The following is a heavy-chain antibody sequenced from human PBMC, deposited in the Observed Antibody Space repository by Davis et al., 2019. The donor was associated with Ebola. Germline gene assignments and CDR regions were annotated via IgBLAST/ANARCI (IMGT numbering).Heavy chain of an antibody. CDR1: GDSISRYY. V-gene: IGHV4-59*01. J-gene: IGHJ4*02. CDR3: ARVWNDYGSGSYYDY. Sequence: MPSETLSLTCTVSGDSISRYYWSWIRQSPGKGLEWIGYIYYSGSASYNPSLKSRVTISVDTSKIHFSLKLSAVTAADTAVYYCARVWNDYGSGSYYDYWGQGILVTVSS. D-gene: IGHD3-10*01. CDR2: IYYSGSA.